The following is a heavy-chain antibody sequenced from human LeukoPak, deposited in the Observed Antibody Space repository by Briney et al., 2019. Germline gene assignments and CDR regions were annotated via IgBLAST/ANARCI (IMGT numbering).Heavy chain of an antibody. J-gene: IGHJ2*01. CDR1: GDSLNNSNYF. V-gene: IGHV4-39*01. CDR3: ARPVDWYFDA. Sequence: LSETLSLTCTVSGDSLNNSNYFWGWIRQPPGKGLEWIATIHYTGNAYYNPSLTSRLTISVDMSRNQFSLKLTSVTAADTAVYYCARPVDWYFDAWGRGTLVTVSS. CDR2: IHYTGNA.